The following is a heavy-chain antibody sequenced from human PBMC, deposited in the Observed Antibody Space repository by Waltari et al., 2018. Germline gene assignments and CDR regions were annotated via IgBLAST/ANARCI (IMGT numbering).Heavy chain of an antibody. CDR3: ARDVVTLGYNWFDP. CDR1: GYTFTSYA. V-gene: IGHV1-3*01. Sequence: QVQLVQSGAEVKKPGASVKVSCKASGYTFTSYAMHWVRQAPGQRLEWMGWINAGNGNTKYSQKFQGRVTITRDTSASTAYMKLSSLRSEDTAVYYCARDVVTLGYNWFDPWGQGTLVTVSS. D-gene: IGHD2-21*02. CDR2: INAGNGNT. J-gene: IGHJ5*02.